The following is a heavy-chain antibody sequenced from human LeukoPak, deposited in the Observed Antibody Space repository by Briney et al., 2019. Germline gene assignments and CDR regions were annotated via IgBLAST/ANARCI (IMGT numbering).Heavy chain of an antibody. CDR3: ARGPPLGRGSYPTSLDC. J-gene: IGHJ4*02. CDR1: GFTFTTYS. Sequence: PGGSLRLSCAASGFTFTTYSMNWVRQAPGKALEWVSSISYIYYADSVKGRFTISRDNARNLLYLQMNSLRAEDTAVYYCARGPPLGRGSYPTSLDCWGQGTLVTVSS. V-gene: IGHV3-21*01. D-gene: IGHD3-16*02. CDR2: ISYI.